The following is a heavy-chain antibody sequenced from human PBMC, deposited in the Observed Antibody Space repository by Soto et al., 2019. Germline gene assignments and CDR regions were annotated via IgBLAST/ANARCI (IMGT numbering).Heavy chain of an antibody. CDR3: ARQRHSGSYAASWFAFDI. J-gene: IGHJ3*02. V-gene: IGHV5-51*01. Sequence: GASLKISCKGSVFSFTTYWIACERQMPRKGLEWMGIIYPGDSKTTYSPSFRGQVTISADKSISNAYLQWSSLKASDTAMYYCARQRHSGSYAASWFAFDIWGQGTMVTVSS. CDR2: IYPGDSKT. D-gene: IGHD1-26*01. CDR1: VFSFTTYW.